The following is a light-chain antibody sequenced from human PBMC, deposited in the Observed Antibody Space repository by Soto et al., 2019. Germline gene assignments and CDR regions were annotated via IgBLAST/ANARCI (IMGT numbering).Light chain of an antibody. V-gene: IGKV3-20*01. J-gene: IGKJ1*01. CDR1: QTIRYNY. Sequence: EIVLTQSPGTLSLSPGERATLSCRASQTIRYNYLSWYQQTPGQAPRLLIYGASSRATDIPDRISGSGSGTDFTLAISRLEPEDFAVYYCQQYGASPLTFGQGTKVDI. CDR3: QQYGASPLT. CDR2: GAS.